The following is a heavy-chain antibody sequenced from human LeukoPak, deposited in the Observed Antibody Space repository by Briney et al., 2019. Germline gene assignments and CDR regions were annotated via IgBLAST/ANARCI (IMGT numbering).Heavy chain of an antibody. CDR1: GYTLTELS. CDR2: FDPEDGET. V-gene: IGHV1-24*01. CDR3: ATGAPPYSGYGLDY. J-gene: IGHJ4*02. D-gene: IGHD5-12*01. Sequence: ASVKVSCKVSGYTLTELSMHWVRQAPGKGLEWMGGFDPEDGETIYAQRFQGRVTMTEDTSTDTAYMELSSLRSEVTAVYYCATGAPPYSGYGLDYWGQGTLVTVSS.